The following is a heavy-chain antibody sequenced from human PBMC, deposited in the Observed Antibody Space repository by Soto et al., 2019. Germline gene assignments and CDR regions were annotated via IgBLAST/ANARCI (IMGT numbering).Heavy chain of an antibody. CDR2: INHSGST. J-gene: IGHJ4*02. V-gene: IGHV4-34*01. Sequence: SETLSLTCAVYGGSFRGYYWSWIRQPPGKGLEWIGEINHSGSTNYNPSLKSRVTISVDTSKNQFSLKLSSVTAADTAVYYCARGQGYCSGGSCYSGFDYWGQGTLVTVSS. CDR1: GGSFRGYY. D-gene: IGHD2-15*01. CDR3: ARGQGYCSGGSCYSGFDY.